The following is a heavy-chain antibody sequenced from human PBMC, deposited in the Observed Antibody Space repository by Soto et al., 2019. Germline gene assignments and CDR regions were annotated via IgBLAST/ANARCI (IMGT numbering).Heavy chain of an antibody. J-gene: IGHJ4*02. V-gene: IGHV4-34*01. D-gene: IGHD6-19*01. CDR2: INHSGST. CDR3: ARGRRIAVAGKGGVIDY. CDR1: GGSFSGYY. Sequence: TSETLSLTCAVYGGSFSGYYWSWIRQPPGKGLEWIGEINHSGSTNYNPSLKSRVTISVDTSKNQFSLKLSSVTAADTAVYYCARGRRIAVAGKGGVIDYWGQGTLVTVSS.